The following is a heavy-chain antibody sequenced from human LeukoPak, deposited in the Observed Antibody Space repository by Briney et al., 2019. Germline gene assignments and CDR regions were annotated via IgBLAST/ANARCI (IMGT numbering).Heavy chain of an antibody. V-gene: IGHV4-30-2*01. J-gene: IGHJ4*02. CDR1: GGSISSGGYS. CDR2: IYHSVST. CDR3: ARGRALTYFDY. D-gene: IGHD1-26*01. Sequence: SQTLSLTCAVSGGSISSGGYSWSWIRQPPGKGLEWTGYIYHSVSTYYNPSLKSRVTISVDRSKNQFSLKLSSVTAADTAVYYCARGRALTYFDYWGQGTLVTVSS.